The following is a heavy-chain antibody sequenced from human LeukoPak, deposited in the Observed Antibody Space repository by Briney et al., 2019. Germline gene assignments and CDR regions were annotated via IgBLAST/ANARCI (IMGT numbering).Heavy chain of an antibody. CDR1: GGSMSSYY. D-gene: IGHD3-3*01. V-gene: IGHV4-59*12. Sequence: SETLSLTCTVSGGSMSSYYWSWIRQSPGKGLEWIGYIYHSGSTYYNPSLKSRVTISVDTSKNQFSLKLSSVTAADTAVYYCARRYYDFWSGYYTGIGWFDPWGQGTLVTVSS. J-gene: IGHJ5*02. CDR3: ARRYYDFWSGYYTGIGWFDP. CDR2: IYHSGST.